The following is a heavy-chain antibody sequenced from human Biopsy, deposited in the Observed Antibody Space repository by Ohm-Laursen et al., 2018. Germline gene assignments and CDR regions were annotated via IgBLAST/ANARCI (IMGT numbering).Heavy chain of an antibody. J-gene: IGHJ5*02. V-gene: IGHV4-59*01. Sequence: PGTLSFTCTVSGGPLNSYSWSWIRQPPGKGLEWIGYIYYSGIAANYKPSLKGRVTISVDTSKHQFSLRLTSATAADTAVYYCARGGFGLDGYNSPWGRGTLVIVSS. CDR1: GGPLNSYS. CDR3: ARGGFGLDGYNSP. D-gene: IGHD5-24*01. CDR2: IYYSGIA.